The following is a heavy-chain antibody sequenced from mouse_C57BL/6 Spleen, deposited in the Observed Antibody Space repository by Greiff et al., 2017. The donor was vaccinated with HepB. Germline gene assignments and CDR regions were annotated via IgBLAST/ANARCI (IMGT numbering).Heavy chain of an antibody. CDR2: IYPGDGDT. D-gene: IGHD1-1*01. V-gene: IGHV1-80*01. CDR3: SRDYYGSSSWFAY. Sequence: QVQLKESGAELVKPGASVKISCKASGYAFSSYWMNWVKQRPGKGLEWIGQIYPGDGDTNYNGKFKGKATLTADKSSSTAYLQLSSLTSEDSAVYFCSRDYYGSSSWFAYWGQGTLVTVSA. J-gene: IGHJ3*01. CDR1: GYAFSSYW.